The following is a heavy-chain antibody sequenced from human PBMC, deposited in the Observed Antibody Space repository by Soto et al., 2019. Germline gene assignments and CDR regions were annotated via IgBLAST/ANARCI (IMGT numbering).Heavy chain of an antibody. CDR1: GGSCSGYY. CDR2: INHSGST. V-gene: IGHV4-34*01. J-gene: IGHJ5*01. CDR3: ARGGSILLYFDWFSRRNSLDS. D-gene: IGHD3-9*01. Sequence: SEPPSIGCAVYGGSCSGYYWRWIRQPPGKGLEWIGEINHSGSTNYNPSLKSRVTISVDTSKNQFSLKLSSVTAADTAVYYCARGGSILLYFDWFSRRNSLDSSSQRTPV.